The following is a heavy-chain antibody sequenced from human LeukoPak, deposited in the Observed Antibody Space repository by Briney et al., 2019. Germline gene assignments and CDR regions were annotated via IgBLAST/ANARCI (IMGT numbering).Heavy chain of an antibody. V-gene: IGHV3-7*01. CDR1: GFTFSSYA. Sequence: GGSLRLSCAASGFTFSSYAMTWVRQAPGKGLEWVANIKQDGSEKYYVDSVKGRFTISRDNAKNSLYLQMNSLRADDTAVYYCARSGAPIDYWGQGTLVTVSS. CDR2: IKQDGSEK. CDR3: ARSGAPIDY. J-gene: IGHJ4*02.